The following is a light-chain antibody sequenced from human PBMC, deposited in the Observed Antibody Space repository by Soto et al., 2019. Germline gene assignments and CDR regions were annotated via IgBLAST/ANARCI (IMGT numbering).Light chain of an antibody. V-gene: IGLV2-14*01. CDR2: EVS. J-gene: IGLJ2*01. CDR1: SSDVGAYNY. CDR3: TSYTSITTVV. Sequence: QSALTQPASVSGSPGQSITISCTGTSSDVGAYNYVSWYRQYPGKAPKLMIYEVSYRPSGVSNRFSGSKSGNTASLTISGLQTEDEADYYCTSYTSITTVVFGGGTKVTVL.